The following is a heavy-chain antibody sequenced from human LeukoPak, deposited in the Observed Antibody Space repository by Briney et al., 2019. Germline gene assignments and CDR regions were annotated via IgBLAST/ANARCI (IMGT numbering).Heavy chain of an antibody. J-gene: IGHJ4*02. CDR3: TTDRGYEIDY. Sequence: PGGSLRLSCAASGFTVSSNYMSWVRQAPGKGLEWVGRIKSKTDGGTTDYAAPVKGRFTISRDDSKNTLYLQMNSLKTEDTAVYYCTTDRGYEIDYWGQGTLVTVSS. V-gene: IGHV3-15*01. D-gene: IGHD5-12*01. CDR2: IKSKTDGGTT. CDR1: GFTVSSNY.